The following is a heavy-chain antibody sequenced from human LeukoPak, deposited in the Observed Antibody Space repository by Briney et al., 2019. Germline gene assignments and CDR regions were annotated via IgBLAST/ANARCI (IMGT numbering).Heavy chain of an antibody. J-gene: IGHJ5*02. CDR3: AREPSGYCSGGSCYDWFDP. V-gene: IGHV1-69*13. CDR2: IIPIFGTA. Sequence: ASVKVSCKASGGTFSSYAISWARQAPGQGLEWMGGIIPIFGTANYAQKFQGRVTITADESTSTAYMELSSLRSEDTAVYYCAREPSGYCSGGSCYDWFDPWGQGTLVTVSS. D-gene: IGHD2-15*01. CDR1: GGTFSSYA.